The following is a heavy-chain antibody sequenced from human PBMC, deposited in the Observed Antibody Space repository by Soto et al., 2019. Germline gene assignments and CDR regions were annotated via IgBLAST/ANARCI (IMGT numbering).Heavy chain of an antibody. Sequence: SETLSLTCPVFGGSISRGNFHWRWIRQRPGKGLEWIGYTSYSGSTYYNPSVHRGVSTSVDTSKNQFSLHLCSVTAADTAIYYCARDPISHYYDDHGLVDYLGSYCHIWGRGALLTVSS. V-gene: IGHV4-30-4*01. D-gene: IGHD3-22*01. CDR3: ARDPISHYYDDHGLVDYLGSYCHI. CDR1: GGSISRGNFH. J-gene: IGHJ2*01. CDR2: TSYSGST.